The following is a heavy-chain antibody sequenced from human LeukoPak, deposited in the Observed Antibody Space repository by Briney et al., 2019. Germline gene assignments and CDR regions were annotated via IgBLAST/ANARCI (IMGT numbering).Heavy chain of an antibody. CDR3: ARLVWGSYQGGPSKDY. CDR2: ISAYNGNT. Sequence: ASVKVSCKASGYTFTSYGISWVRQAPGQGLEWMGWISAYNGNTNYAQKLQGRVTMTTDTSTGTAYMELRSLRSDDTAVYYCARLVWGSYQGGPSKDYWGQGTLVTVSS. J-gene: IGHJ4*02. V-gene: IGHV1-18*01. D-gene: IGHD3-16*02. CDR1: GYTFTSYG.